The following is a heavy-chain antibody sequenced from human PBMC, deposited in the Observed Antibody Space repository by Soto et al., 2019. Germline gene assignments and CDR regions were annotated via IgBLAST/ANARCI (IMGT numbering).Heavy chain of an antibody. V-gene: IGHV3-23*01. Sequence: GGSVRLSCAASGFTFSIYAISWVRQAPGKGLEWVSTISGNGGTSYADFVRGRFTISRDNSKNTLYLQMNSLRPEDAAVYYCVKDAPGSGWLSDYWGQGTLVTVSS. J-gene: IGHJ4*02. CDR2: ISGNGGT. CDR3: VKDAPGSGWLSDY. D-gene: IGHD3-22*01. CDR1: GFTFSIYA.